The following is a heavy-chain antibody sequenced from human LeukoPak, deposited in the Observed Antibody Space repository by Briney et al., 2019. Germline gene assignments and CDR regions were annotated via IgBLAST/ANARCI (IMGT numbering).Heavy chain of an antibody. D-gene: IGHD3-3*01. CDR2: INSDGSST. CDR1: GFTFSSYW. Sequence: GGSLRLSCAASGFTFSSYWMHWVRQAPGKGLVWVSRINSDGSSTSYADSVKGRFTISRDNAKNTLYLQMNSLRAEDTAVYYCARDFIYYDFWSGYPPRYGMDVWGQGTTVTVSS. J-gene: IGHJ6*02. V-gene: IGHV3-74*01. CDR3: ARDFIYYDFWSGYPPRYGMDV.